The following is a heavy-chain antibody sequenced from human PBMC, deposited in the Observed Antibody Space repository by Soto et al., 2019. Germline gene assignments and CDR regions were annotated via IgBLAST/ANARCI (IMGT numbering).Heavy chain of an antibody. J-gene: IGHJ4*02. V-gene: IGHV3-30-3*01. D-gene: IGHD2-8*01. CDR2: ISYDGSNK. CDR3: ARDWGYCTNGVCYRGEGSVDY. Sequence: QVQLVESGGGVVQPGRSLRLSCAASGFTFSSYAMHWVRQAPGKGLEWVAVISYDGSNKYYADSVKGRFTISRDNSKNTLYLQMNSLRAEDTAVYYCARDWGYCTNGVCYRGEGSVDYWGQGTLVTVSS. CDR1: GFTFSSYA.